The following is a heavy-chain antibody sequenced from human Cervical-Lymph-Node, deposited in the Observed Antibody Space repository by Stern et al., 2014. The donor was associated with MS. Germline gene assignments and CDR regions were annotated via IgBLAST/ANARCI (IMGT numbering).Heavy chain of an antibody. V-gene: IGHV1-69*14. CDR1: GGPFTSYF. CDR3: ARDPRSSAFSRPTGFDS. Sequence: QVQLVQSGAEVKKPGSSVKVSCKVSGGPFTSYFIAWVRQAPGQGLDWMGWIIPIYDTADYAQKFQGRVTITADKSTNTAYMELSSLKSEDTAVYYCARDPRSSAFSRPTGFDSWGQGTLVTVSS. D-gene: IGHD3-22*01. J-gene: IGHJ5*01. CDR2: IIPIYDTA.